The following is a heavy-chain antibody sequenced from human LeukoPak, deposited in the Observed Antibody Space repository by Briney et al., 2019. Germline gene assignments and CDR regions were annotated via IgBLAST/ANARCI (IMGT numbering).Heavy chain of an antibody. CDR3: ARLETGLLWFGDEGAFDI. Sequence: SETLSLTCTVSGDSISTSSYYWGWIRQPPGKGLEWIGSIYYSGSTYYNPSLKSRVTISVDTSKNQFSLKLSSVTAADTAVYYCARLETGLLWFGDEGAFDIWGQGTMVTVSS. CDR2: IYYSGST. J-gene: IGHJ3*02. D-gene: IGHD3-10*01. CDR1: GDSISTSSYY. V-gene: IGHV4-39*01.